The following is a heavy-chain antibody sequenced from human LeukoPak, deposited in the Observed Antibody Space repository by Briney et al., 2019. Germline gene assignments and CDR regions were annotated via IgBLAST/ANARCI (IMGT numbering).Heavy chain of an antibody. J-gene: IGHJ4*02. CDR1: GFTVSRNY. CDR3: ARAGPSSSWHQFDY. CDR2: IYSGGRT. Sequence: GGSLRLSCAASGFTVSRNYMSWVRQAPGKGLEWVSVIYSGGRTYYADSVKGRFTISRDNSKNTLYLQMSSLRAEDTAVYYCARAGPSSSWHQFDYWGQGTLVTVSS. D-gene: IGHD6-13*01. V-gene: IGHV3-66*01.